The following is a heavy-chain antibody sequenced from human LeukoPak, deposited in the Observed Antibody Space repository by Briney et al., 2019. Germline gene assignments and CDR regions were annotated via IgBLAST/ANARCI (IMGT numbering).Heavy chain of an antibody. V-gene: IGHV4-39*01. J-gene: IGHJ4*02. Sequence: SETLSLTCTVSGASISSSGYYWVWIRQPPGNGLEWIGSIYYSGRTYYNPSLKSRVTISVDTSKNQFSLKLSSVTAADTAVYYCARRYSNYFIDYWGQGTLVTGSS. CDR1: GASISSSGYY. D-gene: IGHD4-11*01. CDR3: ARRYSNYFIDY. CDR2: IYYSGRT.